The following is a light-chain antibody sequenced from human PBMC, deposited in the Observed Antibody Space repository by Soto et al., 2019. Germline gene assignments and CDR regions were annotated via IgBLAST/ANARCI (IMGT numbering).Light chain of an antibody. V-gene: IGKV1-33*01. CDR2: DAS. CDR1: QNIMKY. Sequence: DIQMTQSPSSLSASVGDRVTITCQASQNIMKYLNWYQQKPGKAPKLLIYDASNLETGVPSRFSGSGSGTDFSLTISSLQPEDIATYYCQQCDKLPLTFGGGTKVEIK. CDR3: QQCDKLPLT. J-gene: IGKJ4*01.